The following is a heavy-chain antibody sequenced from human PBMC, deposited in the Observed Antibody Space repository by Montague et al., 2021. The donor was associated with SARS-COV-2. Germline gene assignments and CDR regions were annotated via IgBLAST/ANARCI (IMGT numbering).Heavy chain of an antibody. CDR1: GGSISSYY. CDR2: IYTSGTT. D-gene: IGHD3-10*01. CDR3: AGGSGIINFYNSGMDV. Sequence: SETLSLTCTVSGGSISSYYWSWIRQPAGEGLEWIGRIYTSGTTNYNPSLKSRVTMSVDTSKNQFSLKLSSVTAADTAVYYCAGGSGIINFYNSGMDVWGQGTTVTVSS. V-gene: IGHV4-4*07. J-gene: IGHJ6*02.